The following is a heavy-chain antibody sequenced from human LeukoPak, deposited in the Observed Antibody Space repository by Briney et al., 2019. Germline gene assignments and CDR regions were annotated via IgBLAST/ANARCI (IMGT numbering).Heavy chain of an antibody. Sequence: GGSLRLSCAASGFTFSSYWMHWVRQAPGKGLVWVSRINSDGSSTSYADSVKGRFTISRDNAKNTLYLQMNSLRAEDTAVYYCARGSTVYYYDSSGYYRWSQGTLVTVPS. CDR1: GFTFSSYW. D-gene: IGHD3-22*01. CDR2: INSDGSST. CDR3: ARGSTVYYYDSSGYYR. J-gene: IGHJ4*02. V-gene: IGHV3-74*01.